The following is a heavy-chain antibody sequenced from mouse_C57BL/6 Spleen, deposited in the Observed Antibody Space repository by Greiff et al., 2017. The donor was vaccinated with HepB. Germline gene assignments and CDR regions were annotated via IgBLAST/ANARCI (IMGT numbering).Heavy chain of an antibody. V-gene: IGHV1-76*01. J-gene: IGHJ3*01. CDR3: ASGLLAWFAY. CDR1: GYTFTDYY. D-gene: IGHD2-3*01. Sequence: VQLQQSGAELVRPRASVKLSCKASGYTFTDYYINWVKQRPGQGLEWIARIYPGSGNTYYNEKFKGKATLTAEKSSSTAYMQLSSLTSEDSAVYFCASGLLAWFAYWGHRTLVTVSA. CDR2: IYPGSGNT.